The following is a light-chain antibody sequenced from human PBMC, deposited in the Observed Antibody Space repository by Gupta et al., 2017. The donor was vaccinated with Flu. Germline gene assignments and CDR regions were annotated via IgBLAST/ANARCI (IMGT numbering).Light chain of an antibody. CDR2: EAT. Sequence: ETTLPQSPAFMSATPGDRVNISCKASHDIDGKMNWYQQKPGEAAMLIIQEATTLGPGIPPRFSGSGYGTDFTLTINNIESEDAAYYYCQQHDNCPNTFGQGTKLEIK. CDR3: QQHDNCPNT. V-gene: IGKV5-2*01. CDR1: HDIDGK. J-gene: IGKJ2*01.